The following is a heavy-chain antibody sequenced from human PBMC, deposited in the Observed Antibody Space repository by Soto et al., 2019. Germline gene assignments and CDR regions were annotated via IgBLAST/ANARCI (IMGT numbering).Heavy chain of an antibody. Sequence: PGGSLRLSCAASGFPFNTYAMNWVRQAPGKGLEWVSVISGSGDDTYYADTVKGRFTISRDNSKNTLFLQMDSLRPEDTAIYYCAKGGPTGTTNSHFSYFDLWGRGTLVTFSS. CDR1: GFPFNTYA. D-gene: IGHD1-1*01. CDR2: ISGSGDDT. CDR3: AKGGPTGTTNSHFSYFDL. J-gene: IGHJ2*01. V-gene: IGHV3-23*01.